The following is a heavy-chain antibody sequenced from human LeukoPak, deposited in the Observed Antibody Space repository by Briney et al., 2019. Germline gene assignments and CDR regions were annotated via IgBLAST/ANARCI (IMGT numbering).Heavy chain of an antibody. V-gene: IGHV3-30*02. Sequence: PGGSLRLSCAASGFTFSYYGFHWVRQAPGKGLEWVSFIRFDGHDKFYAETVKGRFTISRDNAKNSLYLQMNSLRAEDTAVYYCARGSDLSHFDYWGQGTLVTVSS. D-gene: IGHD1-26*01. J-gene: IGHJ4*02. CDR3: ARGSDLSHFDY. CDR2: IRFDGHDK. CDR1: GFTFSYYG.